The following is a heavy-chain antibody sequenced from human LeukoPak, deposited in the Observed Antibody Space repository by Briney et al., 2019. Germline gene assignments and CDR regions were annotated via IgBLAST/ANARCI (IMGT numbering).Heavy chain of an antibody. D-gene: IGHD4-23*01. Sequence: ASVKVSCKTSDYTFISYGISWVRQAPGQGLEWMGWISAYNGNTKYAQKLQGRVTMTTDTSTSTVYMELRSLRSDDTAVYYCARDGADWRYGGNSLDYWGQGTLVTVSS. CDR1: DYTFISYG. CDR3: ARDGADWRYGGNSLDY. CDR2: ISAYNGNT. J-gene: IGHJ4*02. V-gene: IGHV1-18*01.